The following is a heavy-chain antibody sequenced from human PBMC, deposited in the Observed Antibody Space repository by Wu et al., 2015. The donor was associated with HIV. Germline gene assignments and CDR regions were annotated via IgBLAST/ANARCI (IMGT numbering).Heavy chain of an antibody. Sequence: QVQLVQSGAEVKKPGASVKVSCKASGYTFTGYYMHWVRQAPGQGLEWMGWINPNSGGTNYAQKFQGRVTIATDKSTSTVYMEFSSLRSEDTAMYYCAGRRPEWRHFDRWGQGTLVTVSS. CDR3: AGRRPEWRHFDR. CDR1: GYTFTGYY. D-gene: IGHD1-26*01. CDR2: INPNSGGT. J-gene: IGHJ4*02. V-gene: IGHV1-2*02.